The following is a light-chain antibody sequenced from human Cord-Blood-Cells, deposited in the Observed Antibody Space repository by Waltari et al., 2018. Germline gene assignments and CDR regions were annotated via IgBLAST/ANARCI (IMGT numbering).Light chain of an antibody. CDR1: SSHIGSNY. V-gene: IGLV1-47*01. Sequence: QSVLTQPPSASGTPGQRVTISCSGSSSHIGSNYVYWYQQLPGTAPKLLIYSNNRRPSGVPDRVSGSKSGTSASLAIGGLRSEDEADYYCAAWDDSLSGYVFGTGTKVTVL. CDR3: AAWDDSLSGYV. CDR2: SNN. J-gene: IGLJ1*01.